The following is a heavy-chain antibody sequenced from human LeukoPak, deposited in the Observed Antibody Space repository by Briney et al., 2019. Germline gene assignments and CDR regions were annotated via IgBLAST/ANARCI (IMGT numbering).Heavy chain of an antibody. CDR3: ARALTRYSTAWYGY. J-gene: IGHJ4*02. D-gene: IGHD6-19*01. V-gene: IGHV1-2*02. Sequence: ASVKVSCKTSGFTFKDYYIHWVRPAPGQGLEWMGWLNPYSGGTNYAQKFQGRVTLTRDTSITTAYMDLSSLTSDDTALYYCARALTRYSTAWYGYWGQGTLVTVSS. CDR1: GFTFKDYY. CDR2: LNPYSGGT.